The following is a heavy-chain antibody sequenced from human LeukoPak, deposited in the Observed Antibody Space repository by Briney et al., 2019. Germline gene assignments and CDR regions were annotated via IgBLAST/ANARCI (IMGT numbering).Heavy chain of an antibody. CDR1: GGSISSYY. Sequence: SETLSLTCTVSGGSISSYYWSWIRQPPGKGLEWIGYIYYSGSTSYNPSLKSRVTISVDTSKNQFSLKLSSVTAADTAVYYCARDRGRGWLQFSDAFDIWGQGTMVTVSS. CDR3: ARDRGRGWLQFSDAFDI. J-gene: IGHJ3*02. D-gene: IGHD5-24*01. V-gene: IGHV4-59*01. CDR2: IYYSGST.